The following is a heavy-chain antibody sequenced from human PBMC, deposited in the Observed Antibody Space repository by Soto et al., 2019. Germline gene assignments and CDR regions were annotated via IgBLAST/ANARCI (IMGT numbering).Heavy chain of an antibody. Sequence: QVQLVQSGAEVKKPGASVKVSCKASGYTFTSYDINWVRQATGQGIEWMGWMNPNSGNTGYAQKFQGRVTMTRNTSISTAYMELSSLRSEHTAVYYCARGLGYCSGGSCYSYYYYMDVWGKGTTVTVSS. V-gene: IGHV1-8*01. D-gene: IGHD2-15*01. CDR1: GYTFTSYD. CDR2: MNPNSGNT. CDR3: ARGLGYCSGGSCYSYYYYMDV. J-gene: IGHJ6*03.